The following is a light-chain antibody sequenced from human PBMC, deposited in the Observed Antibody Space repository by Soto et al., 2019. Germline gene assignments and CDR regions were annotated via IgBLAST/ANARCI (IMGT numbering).Light chain of an antibody. CDR3: GSWDSSLSAYV. J-gene: IGLJ1*01. Sequence: QSVLTQPPSVSGAPGQRVTISCSGSSSNIGSNYVYWYQQLPGTAPKLLIYSNNQRPSGVPDRFSGSKSGTSATLGITGFQTGDEADYYCGSWDSSLSAYVFGTGTKVTVL. CDR2: SNN. CDR1: SSNIGSNY. V-gene: IGLV1-51*02.